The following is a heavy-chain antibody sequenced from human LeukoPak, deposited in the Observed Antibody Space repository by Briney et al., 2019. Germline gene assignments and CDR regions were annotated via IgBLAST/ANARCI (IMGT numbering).Heavy chain of an antibody. CDR3: ARGHTAVTRHFDF. CDR2: ISYDGSNK. J-gene: IGHJ4*02. D-gene: IGHD4-17*01. Sequence: GGSLRLSCAASGFTFSGYAMHWVRQAPGKGLEWVAVISYDGSNKWYADSVKGRFTISRDDAKNLLYLDMNSLRAEDTAVYYCARGHTAVTRHFDFWGQGTLVTVSS. CDR1: GFTFSGYA. V-gene: IGHV3-30*04.